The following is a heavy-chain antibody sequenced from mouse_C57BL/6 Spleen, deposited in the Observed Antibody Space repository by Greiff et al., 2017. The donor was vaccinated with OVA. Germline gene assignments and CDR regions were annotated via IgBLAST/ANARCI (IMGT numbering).Heavy chain of an antibody. V-gene: IGHV1-36*01. CDR3: AILLSGLDAY. CDR2: VYPYNGGT. Sequence: EVKLQESGPVLVKPGPSVKISCKASGFTFTDYYMHWVKQSPGQSLEWIGLVYPYNGGTSYNQKFKSKATLTVDTSSSTAYMELNSLTSEDSAVDYCAILLSGLDAYWGQGTLVTVSA. J-gene: IGHJ3*01. D-gene: IGHD2-10*01. CDR1: GFTFTDYY.